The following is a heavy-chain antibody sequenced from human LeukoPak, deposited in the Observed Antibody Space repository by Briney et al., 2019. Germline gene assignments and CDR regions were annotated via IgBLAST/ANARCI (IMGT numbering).Heavy chain of an antibody. D-gene: IGHD4-17*01. CDR1: VFTFSNYA. CDR3: ERDPNGQYIGAFEF. CDR2: ITSGGAP. J-gene: IGHJ3*01. Sequence: GGALRLSCAASVFTFSNYAVMWVRQAPGQGLEWVSAITSGGAPRYADSVKGRFTISRDKSKNTLYLQMHSLRAEDTAQYFCERDPNGQYIGAFEFWGRGTVVTVSS. V-gene: IGHV3-23*01.